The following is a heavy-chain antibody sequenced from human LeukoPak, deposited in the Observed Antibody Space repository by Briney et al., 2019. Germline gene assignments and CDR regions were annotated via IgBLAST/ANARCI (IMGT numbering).Heavy chain of an antibody. V-gene: IGHV1-2*02. Sequence: ASVKVSCKASGYTFTGYYMHWVRQAPGQGLEWTGWINPNSGGTNYAQKFQGRVTMTRDTSISTAYMELSRLRSDDTAVYYCAGRGLVATMEGDAFDIWGQGTMVTVSS. CDR1: GYTFTGYY. D-gene: IGHD5-12*01. CDR3: AGRGLVATMEGDAFDI. CDR2: INPNSGGT. J-gene: IGHJ3*02.